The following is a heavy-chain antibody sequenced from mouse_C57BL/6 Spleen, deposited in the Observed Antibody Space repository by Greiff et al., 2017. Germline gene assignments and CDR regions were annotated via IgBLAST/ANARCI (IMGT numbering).Heavy chain of an antibody. CDR1: GFTFSDYG. Sequence: EVQRVESGGGLVKPGGSLKLSCAASGFTFSDYGMHWVRQAPEKGLEWVAYISSGSSTIYYAETVKGRFTISRDKAKNTLFLQMTSLRSEDTAMYYCARAGTWYFDYWGQGTTLTVSS. J-gene: IGHJ2*01. CDR2: ISSGSSTI. D-gene: IGHD4-1*01. V-gene: IGHV5-17*01. CDR3: ARAGTWYFDY.